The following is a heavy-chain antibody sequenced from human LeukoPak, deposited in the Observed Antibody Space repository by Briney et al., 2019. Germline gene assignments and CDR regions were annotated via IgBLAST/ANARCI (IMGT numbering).Heavy chain of an antibody. CDR2: IYHSGST. CDR3: ARDRIQLQWFDP. Sequence: SETLSLTCIVSGGSISSSSYYWGWIRQPPGKGLEWIGSIYHSGSTYYNPSLKSRVTISVDTSKNQFSLELSSVTAADTAVYYCARDRIQLQWFDPWGQGTLVTVSS. D-gene: IGHD5-18*01. V-gene: IGHV4-39*07. CDR1: GGSISSSSYY. J-gene: IGHJ5*02.